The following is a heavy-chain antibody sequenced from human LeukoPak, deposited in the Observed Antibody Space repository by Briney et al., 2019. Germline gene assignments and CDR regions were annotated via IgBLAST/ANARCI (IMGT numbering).Heavy chain of an antibody. CDR2: ISSSSSYI. V-gene: IGHV3-21*01. Sequence: GGSLRLXCAASGFTFSSYSMNWVRQAPGKGLEWVSSISSSSSYIYYADSVKGRFTISRDNAKNSLYLQMSSLRAEDTAVYYCARVPLYYDYGRYNWFDPWGQGTLVTVSS. CDR3: ARVPLYYDYGRYNWFDP. CDR1: GFTFSSYS. D-gene: IGHD4/OR15-4a*01. J-gene: IGHJ5*02.